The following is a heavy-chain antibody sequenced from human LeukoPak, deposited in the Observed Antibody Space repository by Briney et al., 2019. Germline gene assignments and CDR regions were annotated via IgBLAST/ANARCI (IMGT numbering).Heavy chain of an antibody. CDR3: ARSGGYSLARDWFDP. V-gene: IGHV3-21*01. CDR1: GFSFSTYT. J-gene: IGHJ5*02. CDR2: ISGSGSYI. Sequence: GGSLRLSCAASGFSFSTYTMNWARQAPGKGLEWVSSISGSGSYIYYSDSVKGRFTISRDNAKNSLSLQMNSLRAEDTAIYYCARSGGYSLARDWFDPWGQGTLVTVSS. D-gene: IGHD2-15*01.